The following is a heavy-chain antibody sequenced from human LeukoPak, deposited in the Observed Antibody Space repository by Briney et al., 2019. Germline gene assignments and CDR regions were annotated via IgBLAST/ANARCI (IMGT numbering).Heavy chain of an antibody. Sequence: ASVKVSCKASGYTFTSYGISWVRQAPGQGLEWMGWISAYNGNTNYAQKLQGRVTMTTDTSTSTAYMELRSLRSDDTAVYYCARKGKGTLWFGELPMDVWGKGTTVTVSS. CDR2: ISAYNGNT. J-gene: IGHJ6*03. CDR1: GYTFTSYG. V-gene: IGHV1-18*04. D-gene: IGHD3-10*01. CDR3: ARKGKGTLWFGELPMDV.